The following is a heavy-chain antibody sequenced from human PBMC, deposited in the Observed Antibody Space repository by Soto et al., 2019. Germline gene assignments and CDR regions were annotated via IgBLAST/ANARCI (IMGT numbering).Heavy chain of an antibody. CDR1: GGPIIRSSYY. CDR2: IFYSGST. CDR3: ARQPTTGDTDLWFDP. Sequence: PSETHSHTRTVSGGPIIRSSYYWGWIRKPPGKGLEWLANIFYSGSTYYNPSLASRVTVSVDTSKNEFSLKLRSVTAADTAVYYCARQPTTGDTDLWFDPWGQGTLVTVSS. D-gene: IGHD2-21*01. J-gene: IGHJ5*02. V-gene: IGHV4-39*01.